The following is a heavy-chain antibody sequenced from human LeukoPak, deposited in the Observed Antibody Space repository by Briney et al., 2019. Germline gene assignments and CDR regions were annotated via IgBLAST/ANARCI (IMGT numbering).Heavy chain of an antibody. CDR3: ARSAVGAIEDFGPDY. D-gene: IGHD2-21*01. CDR1: GYTFINYA. J-gene: IGHJ4*02. Sequence: ASVKVSCKASGYTFINYAMHWVRQAPGQRLEWMGWINAGNGDTKYSQNFQGRVTITRDTSASTGYMELSSLRSEDTAVYYCARSAVGAIEDFGPDYWGQGTLVTVSS. V-gene: IGHV1-3*01. CDR2: INAGNGDT.